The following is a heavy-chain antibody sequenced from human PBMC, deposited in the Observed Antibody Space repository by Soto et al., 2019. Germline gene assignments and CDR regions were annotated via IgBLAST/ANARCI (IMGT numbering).Heavy chain of an antibody. J-gene: IGHJ6*03. V-gene: IGHV4-59*01. D-gene: IGHD2-2*01. Sequence: SETLSLTCTVSGGSISSYYLSWVRQPPGKGLEWIGYIYYSGNTNYNPSLKSRVTISVDTSENQFSLKLSSVTAADTAVYYCARYRYYYYYMDVWGKGTSVTVSS. CDR1: GGSISSYY. CDR2: IYYSGNT. CDR3: ARYRYYYYYMDV.